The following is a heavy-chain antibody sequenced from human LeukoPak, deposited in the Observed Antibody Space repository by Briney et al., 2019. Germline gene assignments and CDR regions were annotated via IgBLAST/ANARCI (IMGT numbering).Heavy chain of an antibody. V-gene: IGHV4-59*01. CDR2: IYYSGST. CDR1: GGSISSYY. Sequence: SEALSLTCTVSGGSISSYYWSWIRQPPGKGLEWIGYIYYSGSTNYNPSLKSRVTISVDTSKNQFSLKLSSVTAADTAVYYCARFIAVAGTFYYGMDVWGQGTTVTVSS. D-gene: IGHD6-19*01. CDR3: ARFIAVAGTFYYGMDV. J-gene: IGHJ6*02.